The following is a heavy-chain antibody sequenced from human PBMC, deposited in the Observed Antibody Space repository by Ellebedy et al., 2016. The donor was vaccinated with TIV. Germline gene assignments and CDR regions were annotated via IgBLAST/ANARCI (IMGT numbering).Heavy chain of an antibody. J-gene: IGHJ4*02. V-gene: IGHV1-2*02. CDR3: ARVPGRSGSYSGLDY. CDR2: FNPNTGGT. Sequence: ASVKVSXKASGYTFIADYIHWVRQAPGQGLEWLGWFNPNTGGTNSAQRFQGRVTMTRDMSINTAYMELSSLTSDDTAVYYCARVPGRSGSYSGLDYWGQGTLVTVSS. CDR1: GYTFIADY. D-gene: IGHD1-26*01.